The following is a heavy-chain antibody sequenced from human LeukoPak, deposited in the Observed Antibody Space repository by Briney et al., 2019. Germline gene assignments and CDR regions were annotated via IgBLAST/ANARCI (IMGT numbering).Heavy chain of an antibody. V-gene: IGHV3-23*01. J-gene: IGHJ4*02. CDR2: ISTSGGRT. Sequence: GGSLRLSCAASGLIFSNYGMSWVRQAPGKGLEWVSGISTSGGRTYYADSVKGRFTISRDNSKNTLYLQMNSLGAKDTAIYYCAKDRDGGSATTAKGFDYWAQGTRVTVSS. D-gene: IGHD1-26*01. CDR1: GLIFSNYG. CDR3: AKDRDGGSATTAKGFDY.